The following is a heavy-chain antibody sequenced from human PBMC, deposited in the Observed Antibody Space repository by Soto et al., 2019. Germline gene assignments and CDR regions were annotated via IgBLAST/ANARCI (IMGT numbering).Heavy chain of an antibody. J-gene: IGHJ4*02. CDR3: AKAGGDY. D-gene: IGHD3-10*01. CDR2: FSGSGGAT. Sequence: VQVLESGGGLVQPGGSLRLSCAASGFTASSYAMSWVRQAPGKGLEWVSGFSGSGGATFYADYVKGRFTLSRDSSKNTVYLHMNRLRAEATAVYYCAKAGGDYWGQGTLVTVSS. V-gene: IGHV3-23*01. CDR1: GFTASSYA.